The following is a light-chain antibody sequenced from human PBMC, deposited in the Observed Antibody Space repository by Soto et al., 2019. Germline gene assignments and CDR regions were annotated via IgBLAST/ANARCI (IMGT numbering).Light chain of an antibody. CDR3: QQSFSSPRT. J-gene: IGKJ1*01. CDR2: AAS. V-gene: IGKV1-39*01. CDR1: QNINTY. Sequence: DIQMTQSPSSLSASVGDRVTITCRASQNINTYLNWYHQKPGKAPKLLIYAASSLPSGVPSRFSGSGSGTDFSLTISSLQPEDFANYYCQQSFSSPRTFGQGTKAEIK.